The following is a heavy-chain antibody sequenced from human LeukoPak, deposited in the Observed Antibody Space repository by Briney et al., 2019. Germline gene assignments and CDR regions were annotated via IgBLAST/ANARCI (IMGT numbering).Heavy chain of an antibody. CDR2: ISSSGDST. CDR1: GFTFSSYA. CDR3: AKGRHGYIFYFDY. J-gene: IGHJ4*02. V-gene: IGHV3-23*01. D-gene: IGHD5-18*01. Sequence: GGSLRLSCAASGFTFSSYAMSWVRQAPGKGLEWVSGISSSGDSTYYADSVKGRFTISRDTSKNALYLQMNSLRAEDTAVYYCAKGRHGYIFYFDYWGQGTVVTDSS.